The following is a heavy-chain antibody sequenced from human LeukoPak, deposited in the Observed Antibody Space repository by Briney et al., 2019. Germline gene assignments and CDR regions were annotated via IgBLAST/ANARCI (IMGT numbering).Heavy chain of an antibody. D-gene: IGHD3-22*01. V-gene: IGHV3-23*01. CDR1: GFTFSSYA. J-gene: IGHJ4*02. CDR3: AKQPTYYYDTSGYYPY. Sequence: GGSLRLSCAASGFTFSSYAMSWVRQGPGKGLEWVSGISGSGGSTYYADSVKGRFTISRDNSKNTLYLQMNSLRVGDTAVYYCAKQPTYYYDTSGYYPYWGQGTLVTVSS. CDR2: ISGSGGST.